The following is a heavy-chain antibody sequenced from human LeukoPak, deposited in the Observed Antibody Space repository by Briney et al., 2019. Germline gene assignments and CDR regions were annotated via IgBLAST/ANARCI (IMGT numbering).Heavy chain of an antibody. CDR2: VDPEDGET. J-gene: IGHJ4*02. CDR3: ATYGITIFGVAFDY. V-gene: IGHV1-69-2*01. D-gene: IGHD3-3*01. CDR1: GYTFTDYY. Sequence: ASVKISCKVSGYTFTDYYMHWVQQAPGKGLEWMGLVDPEDGETIYAEKFQGRVTITGDTSTDTAYMELSSLRSEDTTVYYCATYGITIFGVAFDYWGQGTLVTVSS.